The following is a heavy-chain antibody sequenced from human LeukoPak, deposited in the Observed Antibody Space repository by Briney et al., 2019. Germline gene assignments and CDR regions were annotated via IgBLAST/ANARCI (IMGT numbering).Heavy chain of an antibody. CDR1: GFSFSTYS. CDR3: AKDRPPPNTGSYSSDY. J-gene: IGHJ4*02. Sequence: QTGGSLRLSCAASGFSFSTYSMSWVRQAPGKGLEWVSAISGSGGSTYYADSVKGRFTISRDNSKNTLYLQMNSLRAEDTAVYYCAKDRPPPNTGSYSSDYWGQGTLVTVSS. CDR2: ISGSGGST. D-gene: IGHD1-26*01. V-gene: IGHV3-23*01.